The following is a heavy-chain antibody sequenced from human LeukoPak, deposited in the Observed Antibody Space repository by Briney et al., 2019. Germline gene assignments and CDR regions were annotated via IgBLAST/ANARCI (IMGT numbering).Heavy chain of an antibody. Sequence: GGSLRLSCAASGFTFRSHDMSWVRQAPGKGLEWVSAIGGSGGSTYYADSVKGRFTISRDNSKNMLYLQINSLRAEDTAVYYCAEDLDEVVAADWFDPWGQGTLVTVSS. V-gene: IGHV3-23*01. CDR3: AEDLDEVVAADWFDP. CDR2: IGGSGGST. D-gene: IGHD2-2*01. CDR1: GFTFRSHD. J-gene: IGHJ5*02.